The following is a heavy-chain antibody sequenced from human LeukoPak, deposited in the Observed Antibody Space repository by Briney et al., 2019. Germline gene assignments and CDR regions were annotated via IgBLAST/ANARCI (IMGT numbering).Heavy chain of an antibody. D-gene: IGHD3-10*01. Sequence: GESLKISCKGSGYSFTSYWIGWVRQMPGKGLEWMGIIYPGDSDTRYSPSFQGQVTISADKSISTAYLQWSSLKASDTAMYYCARHETYYYGSGSYPSYYYYYMDVWGKGTTVTVSS. CDR2: IYPGDSDT. CDR1: GYSFTSYW. CDR3: ARHETYYYGSGSYPSYYYYYMDV. V-gene: IGHV5-51*01. J-gene: IGHJ6*03.